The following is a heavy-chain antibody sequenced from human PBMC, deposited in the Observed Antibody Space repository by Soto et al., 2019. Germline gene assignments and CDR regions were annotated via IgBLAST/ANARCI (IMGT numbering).Heavy chain of an antibody. CDR1: GGSISSSSYY. CDR3: ARHGIAAAGTPEYYFDY. CDR2: IYYSGST. J-gene: IGHJ4*02. D-gene: IGHD6-13*01. Sequence: QLQLQESGPGLVKPSETLSLTCTVSGGSISSSSYYWGWIRQPPGKGLEWTGSIYYSGSTYYNPSLKRRVTISVDTSKNQFSLKLSSVTAADTAVYYCARHGIAAAGTPEYYFDYWGQGTLVTVSS. V-gene: IGHV4-39*01.